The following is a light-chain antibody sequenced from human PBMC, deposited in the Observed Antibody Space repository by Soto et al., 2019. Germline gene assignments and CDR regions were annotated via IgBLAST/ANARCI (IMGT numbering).Light chain of an antibody. CDR3: QQYGSSPRT. CDR1: QTITNSY. CDR2: GAS. J-gene: IGKJ2*01. Sequence: EIVLTQSPGTLSLSPGERATLSCRASQTITNSYLAWYQQKPGQAPRLLIYGASSRATGIPDGFRGSGSGTDFTLTISKLESEDFAVNYCQQYGSSPRTFGQGTKLEIK. V-gene: IGKV3-20*01.